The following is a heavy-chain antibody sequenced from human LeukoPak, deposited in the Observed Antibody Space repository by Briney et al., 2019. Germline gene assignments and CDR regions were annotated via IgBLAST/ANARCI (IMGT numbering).Heavy chain of an antibody. J-gene: IGHJ4*02. D-gene: IGHD3-10*01. CDR2: ISSSSSCI. Sequence: PGGSQRLSCAASGFTFSSYAMSWVRQAPGKGLEWVSSISSSSSCIYYADSVKGRFTISRDNAKNSLYLQMNSLRAEDTAVYYCAKDSYYGSGSSDSLFDYWGQGTLVTVSS. CDR1: GFTFSSYA. V-gene: IGHV3-21*04. CDR3: AKDSYYGSGSSDSLFDY.